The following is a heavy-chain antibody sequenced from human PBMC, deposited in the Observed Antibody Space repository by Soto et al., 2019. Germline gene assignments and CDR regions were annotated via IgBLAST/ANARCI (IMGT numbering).Heavy chain of an antibody. CDR1: GFTFSNAW. Sequence: EVQLVESGGGLVKPGGSLRLSCAASGFTFSNAWMSWVRQAPGKGLEWVGRIKSKTDGGTTDYAAPVKGRFTISRXXSKNTLYLQMNSLKTEDTAVYYCTTDGGVPGAFDIWGQGTMVTVSS. V-gene: IGHV3-15*01. J-gene: IGHJ3*02. CDR2: IKSKTDGGTT. D-gene: IGHD3-16*01. CDR3: TTDGGVPGAFDI.